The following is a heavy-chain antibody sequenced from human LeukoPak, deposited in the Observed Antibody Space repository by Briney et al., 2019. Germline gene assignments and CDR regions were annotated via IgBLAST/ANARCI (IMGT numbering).Heavy chain of an antibody. Sequence: GGSLRLSFAASGFTFSSYEMNWGRQAAGKGLEWVSYISSSGSTIYYADSVKCRFTISRDTATNSLYLQMNSLRAEDTAVYYCATLVNYWRFDSWGQGTLVTVSS. D-gene: IGHD1-1*01. V-gene: IGHV3-48*03. J-gene: IGHJ4*02. CDR2: ISSSGSTI. CDR3: ATLVNYWRFDS. CDR1: GFTFSSYE.